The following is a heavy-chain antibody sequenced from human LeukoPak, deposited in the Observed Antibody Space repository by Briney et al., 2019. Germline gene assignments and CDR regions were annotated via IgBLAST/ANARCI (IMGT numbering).Heavy chain of an antibody. CDR1: GFTFDDYA. CDR2: IGWNSGGI. J-gene: IGHJ4*02. V-gene: IGHV3-9*01. Sequence: PGRSLRLSCAASGFTFDDYAMHWVRQAPGKGLEWVSGIGWNSGGIGYADSVKGRFTISRDNAKNSLYLQMNSLRAEDTALYYCAKDILSSGSFDYWGQGTLVTVSS. D-gene: IGHD3-22*01. CDR3: AKDILSSGSFDY.